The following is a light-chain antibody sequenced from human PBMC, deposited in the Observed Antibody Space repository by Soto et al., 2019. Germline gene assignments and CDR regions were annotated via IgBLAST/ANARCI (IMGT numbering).Light chain of an antibody. CDR3: QQYNSFSQT. V-gene: IGKV1-5*03. Sequence: DIQMTQSPSTLSASIGDRVTISCRASQSLTNWLALYQHKPGKAPKLLIYKASTLQSGVPSRFSGSGSGTEFTLTISSLQLDDFATYYCQQYNSFSQTFGQGTKVEIK. CDR2: KAS. J-gene: IGKJ1*01. CDR1: QSLTNW.